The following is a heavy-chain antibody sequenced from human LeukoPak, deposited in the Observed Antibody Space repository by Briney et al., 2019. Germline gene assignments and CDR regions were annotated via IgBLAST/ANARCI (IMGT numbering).Heavy chain of an antibody. V-gene: IGHV3-30*04. Sequence: GGSLRLSCAASGFTFSSYAMHWVRQAPGKGLEWVAVISYDGSNKYYADSVKGRFSISRDNSKNTLYLRMNSLRAEDTAVYYCARDRSRRDSSSWPVDYWGQGALVTVSS. CDR3: ARDRSRRDSSSWPVDY. D-gene: IGHD6-13*01. CDR2: ISYDGSNK. J-gene: IGHJ4*02. CDR1: GFTFSSYA.